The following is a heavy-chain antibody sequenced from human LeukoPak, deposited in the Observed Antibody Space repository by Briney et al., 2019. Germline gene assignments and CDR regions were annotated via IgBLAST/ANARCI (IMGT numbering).Heavy chain of an antibody. V-gene: IGHV4-39*01. CDR3: ARRVPGGATNPNYFDY. CDR2: IYYSGST. D-gene: IGHD5-24*01. J-gene: IGHJ4*02. Sequence: TASETLSLTCTVSGGSISSSSYYWGWIRQPPGKGLEWIGSIYYSGSTYYNPSLKSRVTTSVDTSKNQFSLKLSSVTAADTAVYYCARRVPGGATNPNYFDYWGQGTLVTVSS. CDR1: GGSISSSSYY.